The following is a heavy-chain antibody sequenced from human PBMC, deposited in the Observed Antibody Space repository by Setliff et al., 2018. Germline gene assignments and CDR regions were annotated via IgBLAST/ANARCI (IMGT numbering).Heavy chain of an antibody. CDR2: LHTSGST. D-gene: IGHD3-22*01. CDR3: ARDPHYDPTYSLPGHAFDF. J-gene: IGHJ3*01. V-gene: IGHV4-61*02. Sequence: PSETLSLTCAVSGGSISSGSYYWSWIRQPAGKGREWVGRLHTSGSTNYNPSLKSRVTISVDTSRNQFSLKLSSLTAADTAVYYCARDPHYDPTYSLPGHAFDFWGQGIMVTVSS. CDR1: GGSISSGSYY.